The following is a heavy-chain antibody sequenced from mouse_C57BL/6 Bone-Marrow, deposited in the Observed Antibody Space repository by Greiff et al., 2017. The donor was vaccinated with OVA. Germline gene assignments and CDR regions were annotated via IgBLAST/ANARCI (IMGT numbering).Heavy chain of an antibody. V-gene: IGHV2-6*01. D-gene: IGHD1-1*01. Sequence: VKLMESGPGLVAPSQSLSITCTVSGFSLTSYGVDWVRQSPGKGLEWLGVIWGVGSTNYNSALKSRLSISKDNSKSQVFLKMNSLQTDDTAMYYCARIITTVAYWGQGTLVTVSA. CDR3: ARIITTVAY. CDR1: GFSLTSYG. J-gene: IGHJ3*01. CDR2: IWGVGST.